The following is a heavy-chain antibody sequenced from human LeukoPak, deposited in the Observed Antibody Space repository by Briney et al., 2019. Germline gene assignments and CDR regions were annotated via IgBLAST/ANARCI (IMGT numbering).Heavy chain of an antibody. CDR2: IYYSGST. CDR3: ARAKNWYFDL. V-gene: IGHV4-59*01. CDR1: GGSISSYY. J-gene: IGHJ2*01. Sequence: PSETLSLTCTVSGGSISSYYWSWIRQPPGKGLEWIGYIYYSGSTNYNPSLKSRVTISVDTSKNQFSLKLSSVTAADTAVYYCARAKNWYFDLWGRGTLVTVSS.